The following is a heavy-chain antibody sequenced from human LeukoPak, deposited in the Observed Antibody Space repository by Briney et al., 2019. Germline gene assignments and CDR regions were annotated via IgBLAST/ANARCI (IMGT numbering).Heavy chain of an antibody. Sequence: GGSLRLSCAASGFTFSTYGMIWVRQAPGKGPEWVSSISSISTYTHYADAVKGRFTISSDNTKNSLYLQMNSLRVEDTAVYYCARTHIPQYDFWTASIWGQGTLVAVSS. CDR2: ISSISTYT. J-gene: IGHJ4*02. CDR3: ARTHIPQYDFWTASI. CDR1: GFTFSTYG. V-gene: IGHV3-21*01. D-gene: IGHD3-3*01.